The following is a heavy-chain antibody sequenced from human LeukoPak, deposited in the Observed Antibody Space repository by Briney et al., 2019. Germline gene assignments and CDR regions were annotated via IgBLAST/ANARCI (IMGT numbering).Heavy chain of an antibody. J-gene: IGHJ6*03. Sequence: PGESLKISCKGSGYSFTSYWIGWVRQMPGKGLEWMGIIYPGDSDTRYSPSFQGQVTISADKSISTAYLQWSSLKASDTAMYYCARHPSWNYGYYYYYYMDVWGKGTTVTVSS. CDR2: IYPGDSDT. V-gene: IGHV5-51*01. D-gene: IGHD1-7*01. CDR3: ARHPSWNYGYYYYYYMDV. CDR1: GYSFTSYW.